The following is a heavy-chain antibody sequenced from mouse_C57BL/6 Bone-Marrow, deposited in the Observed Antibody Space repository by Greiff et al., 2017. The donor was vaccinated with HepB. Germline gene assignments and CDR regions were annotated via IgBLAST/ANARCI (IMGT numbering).Heavy chain of an antibody. CDR1: GYTFTDYN. J-gene: IGHJ4*01. CDR3: ARWGPHYYGSSYGYAMDY. CDR2: INPNNGGT. V-gene: IGHV1-18*01. D-gene: IGHD1-1*01. Sequence: VQLKESGPELVKPGASVKIPCKASGYTFTDYNMDWVKQSHGKSLEWIGDINPNNGGTIYNQKFKGKATLTVDKSSSTAYMELRSLTSEDTAVYYCARWGPHYYGSSYGYAMDYWGQGTSVTVSS.